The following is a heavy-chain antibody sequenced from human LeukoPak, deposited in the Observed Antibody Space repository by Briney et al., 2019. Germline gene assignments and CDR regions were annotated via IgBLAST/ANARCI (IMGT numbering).Heavy chain of an antibody. CDR2: IKSKTDGGTT. D-gene: IGHD4-17*01. J-gene: IGHJ3*02. V-gene: IGHV3-15*01. CDR3: TTDSRPGDYDDFDI. Sequence: GGSLRLSCAASGFTFSNAWMSWVRQAPGKGLEWVGRIKSKTDGGTTDYAAPVKGRFTISRDDSKNTLYLQMNSLKTEDTAVYYCTTDSRPGDYDDFDIWGQGTMVTVSS. CDR1: GFTFSNAW.